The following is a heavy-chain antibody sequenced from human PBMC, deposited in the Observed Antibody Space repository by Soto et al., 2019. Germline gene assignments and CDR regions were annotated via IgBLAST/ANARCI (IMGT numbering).Heavy chain of an antibody. CDR3: ARDSMVRGLITYFDY. D-gene: IGHD3-10*01. Sequence: LRLSCAASGFTFSSYWMSWVRQAPGKGLEWVANIKQDGSEKYYVDPVKGRFTISRDNAKNSLYLQMNSLRAEDTAVYYCARDSMVRGLITYFDYWGQGTLVTVSS. V-gene: IGHV3-7*01. CDR1: GFTFSSYW. J-gene: IGHJ4*02. CDR2: IKQDGSEK.